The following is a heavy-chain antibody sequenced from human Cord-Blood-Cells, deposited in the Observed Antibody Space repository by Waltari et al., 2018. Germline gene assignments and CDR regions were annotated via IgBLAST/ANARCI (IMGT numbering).Heavy chain of an antibody. CDR1: GGPFSSYA. CDR3: ARAPSLRSSEFDY. J-gene: IGHJ4*02. Sequence: QVQLVQSGAEVNKPGSSVKVSCKDSGGPFSSYAISWVRQAPGQGLDWMGALIPIFGTANYAQTFQGRVTITADESTSTAYMELSSLRSEDTAVYYCARAPSLRSSEFDYWGQGTLVTVSS. V-gene: IGHV1-69*01. CDR2: LIPIFGTA. D-gene: IGHD6-6*01.